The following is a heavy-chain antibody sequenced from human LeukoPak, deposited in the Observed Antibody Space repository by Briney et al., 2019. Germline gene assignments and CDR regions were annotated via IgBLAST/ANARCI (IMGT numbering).Heavy chain of an antibody. J-gene: IGHJ6*02. D-gene: IGHD2-15*01. CDR1: GGSISSGDYY. Sequence: SQTLSLTCTVSGGSISSGDYYWSWIRQPPGKGLEWIGYFYYSGSTYYNPSLKSRVTISEDTSKNQFSLKLSSVTAADTAVYYCARGYCSGGNCYRYGMDVWGQGTTVTVSS. CDR3: ARGYCSGGNCYRYGMDV. CDR2: FYYSGST. V-gene: IGHV4-30-4*01.